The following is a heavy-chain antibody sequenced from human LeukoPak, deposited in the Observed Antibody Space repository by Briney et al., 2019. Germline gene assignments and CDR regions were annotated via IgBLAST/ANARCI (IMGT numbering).Heavy chain of an antibody. CDR2: IIPIFGTA. J-gene: IGHJ4*02. CDR3: AGDGYSSSSFTPFDY. Sequence: SVKVSRKASGGTFSIYAISWVRQAPGQGLEWMGGIIPIFGTANYAQKFQGRVTITADESTSTAYMELSSLRSEDTAVYYCAGDGYSSSSFTPFDYWGQGTLVTVSS. CDR1: GGTFSIYA. V-gene: IGHV1-69*13. D-gene: IGHD6-6*01.